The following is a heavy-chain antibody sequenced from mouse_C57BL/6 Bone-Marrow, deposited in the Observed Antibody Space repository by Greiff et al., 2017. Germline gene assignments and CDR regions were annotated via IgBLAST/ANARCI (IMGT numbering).Heavy chain of an antibody. CDR3: ARLPYYYGSSSGGFAY. CDR2: ISSGGSYT. J-gene: IGHJ3*01. D-gene: IGHD1-1*01. Sequence: EVKVVESGGDLVKPGGSLKLSCAASGFTFSSYGMSWVRQTPDKRLEWVATISSGGSYTYYPDSVKGRFTISRDNAKNTLYLQMSSLKSEDTAMYYCARLPYYYGSSSGGFAYWGQGTLVTVSA. CDR1: GFTFSSYG. V-gene: IGHV5-6*01.